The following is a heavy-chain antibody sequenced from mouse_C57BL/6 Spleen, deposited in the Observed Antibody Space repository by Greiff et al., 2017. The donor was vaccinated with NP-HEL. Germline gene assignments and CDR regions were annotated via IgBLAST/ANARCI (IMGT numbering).Heavy chain of an antibody. CDR2: IYPGSGNT. CDR3: ASLSNYYAMDS. CDR1: GYTFTDYY. D-gene: IGHD2-5*01. V-gene: IGHV1-76*01. Sequence: VQLQESGAELVRPGASVKLSCKASGYTFTDYYINWVKQRPGQGLEWIARIYPGSGNTYYNEKFKGKATLTAEKSSSTAYMQLSSLTSEDSAVYFCASLSNYYAMDSWGQGTSVTVSS. J-gene: IGHJ4*01.